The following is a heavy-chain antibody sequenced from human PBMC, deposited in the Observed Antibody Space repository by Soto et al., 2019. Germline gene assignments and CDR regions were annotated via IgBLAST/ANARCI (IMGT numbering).Heavy chain of an antibody. J-gene: IGHJ6*02. CDR1: GDSVSSNSAA. CDR3: ARDGAGAQILPRNDCYYYGMDV. D-gene: IGHD2-15*01. CDR2: TYYRSKWYN. V-gene: IGHV6-1*01. Sequence: QVQLQQSGPGLVKPSQTLSLTCAISGDSVSSNSAAWNWIRQSPSRGLEWLGRTYYRSKWYNDYAVSVKSRITINPDTSKNQFSLQLNSVTPVDTAVYYCARDGAGAQILPRNDCYYYGMDVWGQGTTVTVSS.